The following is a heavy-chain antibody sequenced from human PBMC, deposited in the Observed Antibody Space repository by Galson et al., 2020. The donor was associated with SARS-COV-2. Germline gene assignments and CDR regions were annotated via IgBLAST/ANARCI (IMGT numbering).Heavy chain of an antibody. CDR2: IFHRGNT. Sequence: SETLSLTCTVSGDSISTTTGSFYWGSVRQPPGKGLEWIGSIFHRGNTYSNPSLHSRLTLSVDTSKNQFTRELTSLTAADTAVYFCARGRESLETTRHYFDSWGQGALVTVSS. CDR3: ARGRESLETTRHYFDS. CDR1: GDSISTTTGSFY. V-gene: IGHV4-39*01. J-gene: IGHJ4*02. D-gene: IGHD3-3*01.